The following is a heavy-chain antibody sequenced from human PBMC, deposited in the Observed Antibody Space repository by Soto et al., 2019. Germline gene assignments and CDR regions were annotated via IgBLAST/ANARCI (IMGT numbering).Heavy chain of an antibody. V-gene: IGHV4-39*01. CDR3: ARRYEDYYYGMDV. CDR1: GGCISSSSYY. J-gene: IGHJ6*02. CDR2: IYYSGST. Sequence: QLQLQESGPGLVKPSETLSLTCTVSGGCISSSSYYWGWIRQPPGKGLEWIGSIYYSGSTYYNPSLKSRVTISVDTSKNQFSLKLSSVTAADTAVYYCARRYEDYYYGMDVWGQGTTVTVSS. D-gene: IGHD1-1*01.